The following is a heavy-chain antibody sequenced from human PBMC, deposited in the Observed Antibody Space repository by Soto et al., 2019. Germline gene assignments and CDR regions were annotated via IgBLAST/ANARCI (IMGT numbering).Heavy chain of an antibody. CDR2: ISGSGGSI. CDR3: AKTLAAPGTWGQYFDY. D-gene: IGHD6-13*01. Sequence: PGGSLRLSCAASGFTFGSYAMSWVRQAPGKGLEWVSAISGSGGSIYYADSVKGRFTISRDNSKNTLYLQMNSLRAEDTAVYYCAKTLAAPGTWGQYFDYWGQGTLVTVSS. J-gene: IGHJ4*02. CDR1: GFTFGSYA. V-gene: IGHV3-23*01.